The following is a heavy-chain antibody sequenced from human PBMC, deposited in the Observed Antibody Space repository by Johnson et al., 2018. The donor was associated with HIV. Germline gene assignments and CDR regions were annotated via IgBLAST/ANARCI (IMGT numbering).Heavy chain of an antibody. V-gene: IGHV3-74*02. CDR2: ISGDGSSS. D-gene: IGHD6-6*01. J-gene: IGHJ3*02. Sequence: VQLVESGGGLVQPGGSLRLSCAASGFTFSSYGMHWVRQAPGMGLMWVSRISGDGSSSSYADSVKGRFTISRDNAKNTLYLQLNSLRVEDTAIYYFASAQLLADDAFNNWGQGTMVTVSS. CDR3: ASAQLLADDAFNN. CDR1: GFTFSSYG.